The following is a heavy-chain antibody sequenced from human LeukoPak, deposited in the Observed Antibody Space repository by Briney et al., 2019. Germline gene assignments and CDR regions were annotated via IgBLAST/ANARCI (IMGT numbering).Heavy chain of an antibody. CDR2: IYYSGST. CDR1: GGSISSGGYY. Sequence: SQTLSLTCTVSGGSISSGGYYWSWIRQHPGKGLEWIGYIYYSGSTYYNPSLKSRVTISVDTSKNQFSLKLSSVTAADTAVYFCARDGGGYSRPQRFDYWGQGTLVTVSS. J-gene: IGHJ4*02. CDR3: ARDGGGYSRPQRFDY. D-gene: IGHD6-13*01. V-gene: IGHV4-31*03.